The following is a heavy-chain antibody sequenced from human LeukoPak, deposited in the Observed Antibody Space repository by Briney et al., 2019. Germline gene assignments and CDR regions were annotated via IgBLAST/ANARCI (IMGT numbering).Heavy chain of an antibody. D-gene: IGHD3-16*02. J-gene: IGHJ4*02. CDR3: AKAVIGVDY. CDR2: ISASGGST. V-gene: IGHV3-23*01. Sequence: GGSLRLSCAASGFTFSSSAMSWVRQVPGKGLEWVSGISASGGSTYYADSVRGRFTISRDNSKNTLYLQMNSLRAEDTAVYYCAKAVIGVDYWGQGTLVTVSS. CDR1: GFTFSSSA.